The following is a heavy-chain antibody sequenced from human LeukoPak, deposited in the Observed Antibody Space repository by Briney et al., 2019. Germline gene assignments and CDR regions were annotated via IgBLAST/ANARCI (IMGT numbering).Heavy chain of an antibody. Sequence: GASVKVSCKASGYTFTSYGISWVRQAPGQGLEWMGWISIYNGNTNYAQKLQGRVTMPKDTSTSTVYMELSSLRSGDTAVFYCARDAMTSVTTSPYYFDYWGQGTLVTVSS. D-gene: IGHD4-17*01. CDR2: ISIYNGNT. CDR3: ARDAMTSVTTSPYYFDY. V-gene: IGHV1-18*01. CDR1: GYTFTSYG. J-gene: IGHJ4*02.